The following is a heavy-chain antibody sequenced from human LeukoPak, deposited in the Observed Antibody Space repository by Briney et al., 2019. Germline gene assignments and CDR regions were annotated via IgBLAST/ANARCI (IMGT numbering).Heavy chain of an antibody. CDR2: INSDGSTI. D-gene: IGHD3-16*01. Sequence: GGSLRLSCAASGFXFSTYWMHWVRQAPGKGLVWVSRINSDGSTISYADSVKGRFTISRDNAKNTLYPQMNSLRAEDTAVYYCARASGLAWGQGTLVTVSS. J-gene: IGHJ5*02. CDR3: ARASGLA. V-gene: IGHV3-74*01. CDR1: GFXFSTYW.